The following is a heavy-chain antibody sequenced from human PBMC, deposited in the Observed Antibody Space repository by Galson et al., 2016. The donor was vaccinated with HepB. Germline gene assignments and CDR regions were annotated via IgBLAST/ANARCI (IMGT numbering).Heavy chain of an antibody. J-gene: IGHJ6*02. Sequence: EPLSLTCIVRGGSFSGYFWNWIRQPPGKDLEWIGEINQLGTTKYNPSLNNRVSISLDTSQSQVSLKLTPVTGADAAVYFCARGSYSSESLPLDVWGQGTTVAVSS. D-gene: IGHD6-19*01. CDR2: INQLGTT. V-gene: IGHV4-34*01. CDR3: ARGSYSSESLPLDV. CDR1: GGSFSGYF.